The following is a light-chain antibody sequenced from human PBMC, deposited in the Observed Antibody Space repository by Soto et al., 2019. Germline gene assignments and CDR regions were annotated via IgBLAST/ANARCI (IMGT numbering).Light chain of an antibody. J-gene: IGKJ4*01. CDR3: QQSFSTPLT. Sequence: DIQMTQSPSSLSASVGDRVTITCRASQSISSYLNWYQQKPGKAPKLLIFAASSLQSGVPSRFSGSGSGTDFAFTISNPQPEDFATYFCQQSFSTPLTFGGGTKVDIK. CDR2: AAS. CDR1: QSISSY. V-gene: IGKV1-39*01.